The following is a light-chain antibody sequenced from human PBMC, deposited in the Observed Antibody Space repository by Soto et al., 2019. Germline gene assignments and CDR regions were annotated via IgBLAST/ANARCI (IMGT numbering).Light chain of an antibody. V-gene: IGLV1-40*01. CDR1: SSNIGAGYD. Sequence: QSVLTQPPSVSGAPGQRVTISCTGSSSNIGAGYDVHWYQQLPGTAPKLLIYGNSNRPSGVPDRFSGSKSGTSASLAITGLQAEDEADYYCQAYDSSLRGSVCGGGTKLTVL. CDR2: GNS. CDR3: QAYDSSLRGSV. J-gene: IGLJ3*02.